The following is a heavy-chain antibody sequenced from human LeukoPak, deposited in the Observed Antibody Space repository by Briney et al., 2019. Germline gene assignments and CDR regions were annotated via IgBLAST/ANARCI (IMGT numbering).Heavy chain of an antibody. V-gene: IGHV4-39*01. CDR1: GGSISSSSYY. D-gene: IGHD3-10*01. CDR2: IYYSGST. CDR3: ARHPVVRGRPAYYFDY. J-gene: IGHJ4*02. Sequence: SETLSLTCTVSGGSISSSSYYWGWIRQPPGKGLEWIGSIYYSGSTYYNPSLKSRVTISVDTSKNQFSLKLSSVTAADTAVYYCARHPVVRGRPAYYFDYWGQGTLVTVSS.